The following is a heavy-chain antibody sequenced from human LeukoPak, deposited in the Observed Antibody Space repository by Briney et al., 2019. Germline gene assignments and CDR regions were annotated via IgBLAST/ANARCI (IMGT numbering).Heavy chain of an antibody. D-gene: IGHD3-10*01. CDR1: GGSISSYY. J-gene: IGHJ3*02. Sequence: SETLSLTCTVSGGSISSYYWSWIRQPPGKGLEWNGYIYYSGSTNYNPSLKSRVTISVDTSKNQFSLKLSSVTAADTAVYYCARDSRSPMVRGVITDAFDIWGQGTMVTVSS. CDR3: ARDSRSPMVRGVITDAFDI. CDR2: IYYSGST. V-gene: IGHV4-59*01.